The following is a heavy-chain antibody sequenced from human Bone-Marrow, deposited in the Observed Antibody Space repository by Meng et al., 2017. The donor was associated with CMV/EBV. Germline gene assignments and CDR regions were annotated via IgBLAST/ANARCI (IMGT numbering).Heavy chain of an antibody. CDR3: VRGAGRCSATACPLRGTFDV. CDR1: GFDLNRYW. D-gene: IGHD2-15*01. CDR2: IENNGRSK. V-gene: IGHV3-74*01. Sequence: GESLKISCSTSGFDLNRYWMNWVRQVPGKGLEWVARIENNGRSKTFADFVRGRSRVSRDNARNTVDLQLTSLRVDDTAVYYCVRGAGRCSATACPLRGTFDVWGQGTLVTVSS. J-gene: IGHJ3*01.